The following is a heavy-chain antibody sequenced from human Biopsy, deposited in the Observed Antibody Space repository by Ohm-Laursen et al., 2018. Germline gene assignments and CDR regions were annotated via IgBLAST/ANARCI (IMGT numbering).Heavy chain of an antibody. CDR2: ISHTGYT. CDR3: ARGSNEYGGLYFPH. J-gene: IGHJ1*01. V-gene: IGHV4-59*11. D-gene: IGHD4-23*01. Sequence: SETLSFTCTVSGGSFTGHYWTWIRQPPGKGLEWIGHISHTGYTSYKSSLKSRVTISLDTSRKHFSLRSTSLAAADTAVYYCARGSNEYGGLYFPHWGQGTLVTVSS. CDR1: GGSFTGHY.